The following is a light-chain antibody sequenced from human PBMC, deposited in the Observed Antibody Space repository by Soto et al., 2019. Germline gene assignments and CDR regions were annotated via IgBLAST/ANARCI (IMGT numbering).Light chain of an antibody. V-gene: IGKV3-20*01. CDR3: QQYPGYT. J-gene: IGKJ2*01. CDR2: GAS. Sequence: EIVLTQSPGTLSLSPGERATLSCRASQSVSSSYLAWYQQKPGQAPRLLIYGASGRATGTPDSFSGSGSGTDFTLTISRLEPEDFAVYYCQQYPGYTFGQGTKLEIK. CDR1: QSVSSSY.